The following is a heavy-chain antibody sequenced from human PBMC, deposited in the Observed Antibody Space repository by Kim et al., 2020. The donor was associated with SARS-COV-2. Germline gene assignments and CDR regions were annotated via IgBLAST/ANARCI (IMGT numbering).Heavy chain of an antibody. D-gene: IGHD2-2*01. CDR2: IYYSGST. CDR1: GGSISSSSYY. CDR3: ARHGWDIWDIVVVPAAIRYYFDY. V-gene: IGHV4-39*01. Sequence: SETLSLTCTVSGGSISSSSYYWGWIRQPPGKGLEWIGSIYYSGSTYYNPSLKSRVTISVDTSKNQFSLKLSSVTAADTAVYYCARHGWDIWDIVVVPAAIRYYFDYWGQGTLVTVSS. J-gene: IGHJ4*02.